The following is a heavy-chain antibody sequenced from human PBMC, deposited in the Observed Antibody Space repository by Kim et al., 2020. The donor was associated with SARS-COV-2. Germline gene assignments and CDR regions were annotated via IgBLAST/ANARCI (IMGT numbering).Heavy chain of an antibody. CDR1: GFTFSDYY. CDR2: ISSSSSYT. Sequence: GGSLRLSCAASGFTFSDYYMSWIRQAPGKGLEWVSYISSSSSYTNYADSVKGRFTISRDNAKNSLYLQMNSLRAEDTAVYYCARSTDYDILTGFDYWGQGTLVTVSS. D-gene: IGHD3-9*01. CDR3: ARSTDYDILTGFDY. J-gene: IGHJ4*02. V-gene: IGHV3-11*06.